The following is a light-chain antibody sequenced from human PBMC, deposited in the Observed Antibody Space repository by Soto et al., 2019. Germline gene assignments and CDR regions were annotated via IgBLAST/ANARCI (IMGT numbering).Light chain of an antibody. Sequence: EIVLTQSPATLSLSPGERATLSCRASQSVSSYLAWYQQKPGQAPRLLIYDASNRATGIPARFSGSGSGTDFTLTISSLEPDDFAFYYCQQRSNWPSITFGQWTRLEIK. CDR2: DAS. V-gene: IGKV3-11*01. CDR3: QQRSNWPSIT. CDR1: QSVSSY. J-gene: IGKJ5*01.